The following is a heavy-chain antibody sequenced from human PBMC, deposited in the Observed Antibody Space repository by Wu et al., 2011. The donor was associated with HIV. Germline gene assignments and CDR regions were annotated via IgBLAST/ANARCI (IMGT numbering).Heavy chain of an antibody. D-gene: IGHD3-9*01. J-gene: IGHJ4*02. V-gene: IGHV1-69*14. Sequence: QVQLVQSGAGVKKPGSSVKVSCKASGGTFSSYAISWVRQAPGQGLEWMGRIIPIFGTANYAQKFQGRVTITADKSTSTAYMELSSLRSEDTAVYYCASGNYDILTGYSPYYFDYWGQGTLVTVSS. CDR1: GGTFSSYA. CDR2: IIPIFGTA. CDR3: ASGNYDILTGYSPYYFDY.